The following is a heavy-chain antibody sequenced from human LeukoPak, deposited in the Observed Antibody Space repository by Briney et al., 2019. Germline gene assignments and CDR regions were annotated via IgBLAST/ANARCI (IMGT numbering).Heavy chain of an antibody. CDR1: GYTFTSYG. D-gene: IGHD3-22*01. Sequence: GASVKVSCKASGYTFTSYGISWVRQAPGQGLEWMGWINPSSGGTNYAQKFQGRVTVTRDTSISTAYMDLSRLRSDDTAVYYCARAGVWDYSDSSGCHNAAFDIWGQGTMVTVSS. CDR2: INPSSGGT. V-gene: IGHV1-2*02. J-gene: IGHJ3*02. CDR3: ARAGVWDYSDSSGCHNAAFDI.